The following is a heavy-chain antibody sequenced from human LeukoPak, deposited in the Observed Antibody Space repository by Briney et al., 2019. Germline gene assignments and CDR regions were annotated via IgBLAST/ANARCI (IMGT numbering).Heavy chain of an antibody. V-gene: IGHV3-21*01. CDR2: ISSSSSYI. CDR1: GFTFSSYS. J-gene: IGHJ4*02. Sequence: GGSLRLSCAASGFTFSSYSMSWVRQAPGKGLEWVSSISSSSSYIYYADSVKGRFTISRDNAKNSLYLQMNSLRAEDTAVYYCARDLEVGATEFDYWGQGTLVTVSS. CDR3: ARDLEVGATEFDY. D-gene: IGHD1-26*01.